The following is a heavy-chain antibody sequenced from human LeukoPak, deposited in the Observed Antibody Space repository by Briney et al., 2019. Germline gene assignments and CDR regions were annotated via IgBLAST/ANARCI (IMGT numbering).Heavy chain of an antibody. CDR1: GGSISSGGYY. CDR2: IYYSGST. D-gene: IGHD2-2*01. V-gene: IGHV4-31*03. CDR3: ARVVGYCSSTNCYRPPYYFDY. Sequence: PSETLCLTCTISGGSISSGGYYWSWIRQHPGKGLEWIGCIYYSGSTYYNPSLKSRVTISVDTSKNQFSLKLSSVTAADTAVYYCARVVGYCSSTNCYRPPYYFDYWGQGTLVTVSS. J-gene: IGHJ4*02.